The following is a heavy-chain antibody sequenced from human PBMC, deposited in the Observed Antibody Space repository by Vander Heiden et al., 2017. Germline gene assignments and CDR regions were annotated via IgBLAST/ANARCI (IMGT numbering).Heavy chain of an antibody. CDR1: GFTVSSNY. J-gene: IGHJ4*02. CDR2: SYSGGST. V-gene: IGHV3-53*01. CDR3: ARGRASPFDY. Sequence: VQLVESGGGLLQPGGSLRLSCAAPGFTVSSNYMSWVRQAPGKGLEWVSVSYSGGSTYYADSVKGRFTISRDNSKNTLYLQMNSLRAEDTAVYYCARGRASPFDYWGQGTLVTVSS.